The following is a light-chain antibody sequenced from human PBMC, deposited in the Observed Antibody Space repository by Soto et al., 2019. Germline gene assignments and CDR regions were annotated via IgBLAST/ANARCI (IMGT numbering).Light chain of an antibody. CDR2: GAS. Sequence: EIVLTQSPGTLSLSPGERATLSCRASQSVSSSYLAWYQQKPGQAPRLLIYGASSRATGIPDRFSGSGSGTDFTLTISRLEPEDCAVYYCQQYGSSPLSFGGGAKGDIK. J-gene: IGKJ4*01. V-gene: IGKV3-20*01. CDR3: QQYGSSPLS. CDR1: QSVSSSY.